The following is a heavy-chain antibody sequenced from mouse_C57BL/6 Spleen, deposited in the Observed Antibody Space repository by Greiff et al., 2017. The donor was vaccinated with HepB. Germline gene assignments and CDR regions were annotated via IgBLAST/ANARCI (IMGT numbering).Heavy chain of an antibody. CDR3: ARAAVDWYFDV. CDR2: ISDGGSYT. V-gene: IGHV5-4*03. D-gene: IGHD1-1*01. J-gene: IGHJ1*03. CDR1: GFTFSSYA. Sequence: DVKLVESGGGLVKPGGSLKLSCAASGFTFSSYAMSWVRQTPEKRLEWVATISDGGSYTYYPDNVKGRFTISRDNAKNNLYLQMSHLKSEDTAMYYCARAAVDWYFDVWGTGTTVTVSS.